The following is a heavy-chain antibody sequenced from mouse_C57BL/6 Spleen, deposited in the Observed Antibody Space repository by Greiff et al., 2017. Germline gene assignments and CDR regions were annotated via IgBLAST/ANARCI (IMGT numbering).Heavy chain of an antibody. D-gene: IGHD1-1*01. V-gene: IGHV1-64*01. CDR1: GYTFTSYW. CDR2: IHPNSGST. CDR3: ARSYYYGSINWYFDV. J-gene: IGHJ1*03. Sequence: VQLQQPGAELVKPGASVKLSCKASGYTFTSYWMHRVKQRPGQGLEWIGMIHPNSGSTNYNEKFKSKATLTVDKSSSTAYMQLSSLTSEDSAVYYCARSYYYGSINWYFDVWGTGTTVTVSS.